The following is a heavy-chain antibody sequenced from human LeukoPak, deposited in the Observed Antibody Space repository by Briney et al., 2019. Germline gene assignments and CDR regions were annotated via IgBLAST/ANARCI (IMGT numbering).Heavy chain of an antibody. V-gene: IGHV3-74*01. CDR2: IHSDGSST. Sequence: PGGSLRLSCEASGFTFRSYRMHWVRQAPGKGLVWVSHIHSDGSSTSYADSVKGRFTISRDNAKNTLFLQMNSLRAEDTAVYYCAKTLRELSGGAFDIWGQGTMVTVSS. CDR1: GFTFRSYR. CDR3: AKTLRELSGGAFDI. D-gene: IGHD1-26*01. J-gene: IGHJ3*02.